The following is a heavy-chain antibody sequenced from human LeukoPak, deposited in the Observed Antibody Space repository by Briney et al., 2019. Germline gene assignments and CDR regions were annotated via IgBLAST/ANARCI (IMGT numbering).Heavy chain of an antibody. J-gene: IGHJ4*02. CDR1: GGSISSSNW. CDR2: IYHSGST. Sequence: SETLSLTCAVSGGSISSSNWWSWVRQPPGKGLEWIGEIYHSGSTNYNPSLKSRVTISVDKPKNQFSLKLSSVTAADTAVYYCARRIAAAHFDYWGQGTLVTVSS. V-gene: IGHV4-4*02. D-gene: IGHD6-13*01. CDR3: ARRIAAAHFDY.